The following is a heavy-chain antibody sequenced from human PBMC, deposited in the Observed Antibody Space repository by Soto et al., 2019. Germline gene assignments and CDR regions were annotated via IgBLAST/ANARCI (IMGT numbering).Heavy chain of an antibody. CDR2: IGSSSSYI. V-gene: IGHV3-21*01. D-gene: IGHD7-27*01. Sequence: EVQLVESGGGLVKPGGSLRLSCAASGFTFSSYSMNWVRQAPGKGLEWVSCIGSSSSYIYYADSVKGRFTISRDNAKNSLYLQLNGLRVEDTAVYYWASLQPWGGIRGTVKGGMDVWGQWTTVTVSS. CDR3: ASLQPWGGIRGTVKGGMDV. CDR1: GFTFSSYS. J-gene: IGHJ6*02.